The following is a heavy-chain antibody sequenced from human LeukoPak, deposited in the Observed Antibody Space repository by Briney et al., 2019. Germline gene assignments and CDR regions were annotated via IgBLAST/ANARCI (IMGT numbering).Heavy chain of an antibody. D-gene: IGHD3-22*01. J-gene: IGHJ4*02. CDR2: IRYDGSNK. CDR3: AKDTSAYYDSSGYEDY. Sequence: PGGTLRLSCAGSGFTFSSYGMHWVRQAPGKGLEWVAFIRYDGSNKYYADSVKGRFTISRDNSKNTLYLQMNSLRAEDTAVYYCAKDTSAYYDSSGYEDYWGQGTLVTVSS. CDR1: GFTFSSYG. V-gene: IGHV3-30*02.